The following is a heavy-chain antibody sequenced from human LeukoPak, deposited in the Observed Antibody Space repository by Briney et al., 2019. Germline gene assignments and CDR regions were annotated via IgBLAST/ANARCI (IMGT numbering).Heavy chain of an antibody. CDR1: GGSISGYY. V-gene: IGHV4-4*07. D-gene: IGHD1-7*01. Sequence: SETLSLTCSVSGGSISGYYWNWIRQPAGKGLEWIGRIYTSGSTNSSPSLKSRVTMSVDTSKNQFSLKLRSVTAADTAVYYCARLDISGTTPRFDYWGQGTLVTVSS. J-gene: IGHJ4*02. CDR2: IYTSGST. CDR3: ARLDISGTTPRFDY.